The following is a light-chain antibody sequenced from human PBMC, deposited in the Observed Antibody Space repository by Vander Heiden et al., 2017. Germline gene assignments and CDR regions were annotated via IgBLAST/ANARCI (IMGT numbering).Light chain of an antibody. CDR3: CSYAGSTTFNWV. Sequence: QPALTQPASVSGSPGQSITISCAGTRGDVGSYNLVSWYQQHPGKAPKLMIYEVTKRPSGVSNRFSGSKSVNTASLTISGLQAEDEADYYCCSYAGSTTFNWVFGGGTKLTVL. J-gene: IGLJ3*02. V-gene: IGLV2-23*02. CDR2: EVT. CDR1: RGDVGSYNL.